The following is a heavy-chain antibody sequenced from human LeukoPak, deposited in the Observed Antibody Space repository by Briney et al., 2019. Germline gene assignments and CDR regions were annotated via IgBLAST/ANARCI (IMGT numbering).Heavy chain of an antibody. J-gene: IGHJ4*02. Sequence: GGSLRLSCAASGFTSNYAMHWVRQAPGKGLEWVAVISYDGSNKYYADSVKGRFTISRDNSKNTVYVQMNSLRAEGTAVYYCARSVLGDQDRMDCDFKEGDYWGQGTLVTVSS. CDR1: GFTSNYA. CDR3: ARSVLGDQDRMDCDFKEGDY. V-gene: IGHV3-30*04. CDR2: ISYDGSNK. D-gene: IGHD3/OR15-3a*01.